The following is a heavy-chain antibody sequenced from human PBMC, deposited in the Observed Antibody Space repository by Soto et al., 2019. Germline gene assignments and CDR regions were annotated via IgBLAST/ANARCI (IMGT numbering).Heavy chain of an antibody. CDR1: GGSISSFH. J-gene: IGHJ6*02. CDR2: ISYSGTT. D-gene: IGHD2-15*01. CDR3: ARQRSAVPQRYYFYYYGMDV. V-gene: IGHV4-59*08. Sequence: QVQLQESGPGLVKPSETLSLTCTVSGGSISSFHWSWIRQPPGKGLEWIGYISYSGTTNYNPSLKRRVTISVDTSKNHFSLNLRSVTASDTAVYYCARQRSAVPQRYYFYYYGMDVWGQGTTVTVSS.